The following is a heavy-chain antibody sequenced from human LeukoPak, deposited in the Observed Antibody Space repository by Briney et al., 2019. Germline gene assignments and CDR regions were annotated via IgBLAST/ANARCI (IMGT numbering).Heavy chain of an antibody. D-gene: IGHD3-9*01. CDR1: GFTFSSYS. Sequence: GGSLRLSCAASGFTFSSYSVNWVRQAPGKGLEWVSSISSSSSYIYYADSVKGRFTISRDNAKNSLYLQMNSLRAEDTAVYYCARGGLHYDILTGYYNWGQGTLVTVSS. CDR2: ISSSSSYI. V-gene: IGHV3-21*01. CDR3: ARGGLHYDILTGYYN. J-gene: IGHJ4*02.